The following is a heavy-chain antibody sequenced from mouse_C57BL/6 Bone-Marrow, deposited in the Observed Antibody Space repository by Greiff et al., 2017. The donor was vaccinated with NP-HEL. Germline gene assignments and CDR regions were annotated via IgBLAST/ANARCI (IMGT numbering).Heavy chain of an antibody. CDR1: GYTFTSYW. CDR2: IDPNSGGT. D-gene: IGHD1-1*01. J-gene: IGHJ1*03. V-gene: IGHV1-72*01. Sequence: QDGADLVKPGASVKLSCKASGYTFTSYWMHWVKQRPGRGLEWIGRIDPNSGGTKFNEKFKTKAILTVDKPSSTAYMQLSSLTSEDSAVFCCARYYYGGRDWYFNVWGRGTTVTVSS. CDR3: ARYYYGGRDWYFNV.